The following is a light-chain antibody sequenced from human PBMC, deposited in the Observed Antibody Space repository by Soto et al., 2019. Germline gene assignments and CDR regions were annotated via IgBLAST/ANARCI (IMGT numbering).Light chain of an antibody. CDR3: QQHYSFPLT. CDR1: QSISTW. Sequence: DIQMTQSPSTLSVSVGDRVTMSCRASQSISTWLTWYQQKPGKAPKVVIQKASSLASGVPSRFSGSGSGTEFTLTISSLQPDDFASYYCQQHYSFPLTFGGGTKVEIK. V-gene: IGKV1-5*03. CDR2: KAS. J-gene: IGKJ4*01.